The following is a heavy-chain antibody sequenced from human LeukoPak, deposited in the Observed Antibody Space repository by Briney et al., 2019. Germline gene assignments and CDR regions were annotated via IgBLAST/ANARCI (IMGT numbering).Heavy chain of an antibody. CDR1: GFIFSSYS. CDR3: AGGDGDYDYFDY. J-gene: IGHJ4*02. D-gene: IGHD4-17*01. Sequence: EAGGSLRLSCAASGFIFSSYSMNWVRQAPGKGLEWVSSISSSSNYIYYADSVRGRFTISRDNAKNSLCLQMNSLRAEDTAVYYCAGGDGDYDYFDYWGQGILVTVSS. V-gene: IGHV3-21*01. CDR2: ISSSSNYI.